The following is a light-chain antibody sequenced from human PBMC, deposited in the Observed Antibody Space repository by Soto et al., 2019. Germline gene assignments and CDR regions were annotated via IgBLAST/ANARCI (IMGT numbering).Light chain of an antibody. V-gene: IGLV2-14*01. J-gene: IGLJ7*01. Sequence: QSALTQPASMSGSPGQSITISCTGTSSDIGRYNFVSWYQHHPGKAPKLIIYEATKRPSGVSYRFSGSKSGNTASLTISGLQAEDEADYYCCSYAGSYTYWVFGGGTQLTVL. CDR1: SSDIGRYNF. CDR2: EAT. CDR3: CSYAGSYTYWV.